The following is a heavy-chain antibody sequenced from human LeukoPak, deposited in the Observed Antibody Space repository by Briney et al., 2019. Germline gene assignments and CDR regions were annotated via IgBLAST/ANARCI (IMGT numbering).Heavy chain of an antibody. J-gene: IGHJ6*03. D-gene: IGHD6-25*01. V-gene: IGHV1-8*03. CDR2: MNPNSGNT. CDR3: ARGVGSSVYYYHMDV. Sequence: ASVKVSCKASGYTFTSYDINWVRQATGQGLEWMGWMNPNSGNTGYAQKFQGRVTITRNTPISTAYMELSSLRSEDTAVYYCARGVGSSVYYYHMDVWGKGTTVTVSS. CDR1: GYTFTSYD.